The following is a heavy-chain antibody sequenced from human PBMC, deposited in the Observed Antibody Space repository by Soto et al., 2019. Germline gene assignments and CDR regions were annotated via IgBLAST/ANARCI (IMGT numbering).Heavy chain of an antibody. CDR1: GYTFIGYY. CDR3: GRDGVGATPLGWFDP. CDR2: INPRSGDK. Sequence: QVQLVQSGAEVKKPGASVKVSCKASGYTFIGYYIHWVRQAPGQGLEWMGRINPRSGDKTYAQKFQGGLTMTRDTSISTAYMELSSLRSDDTAVYYCGRDGVGATPLGWFDPWGQGSLVTVSS. J-gene: IGHJ5*02. V-gene: IGHV1-2*06. D-gene: IGHD1-26*01.